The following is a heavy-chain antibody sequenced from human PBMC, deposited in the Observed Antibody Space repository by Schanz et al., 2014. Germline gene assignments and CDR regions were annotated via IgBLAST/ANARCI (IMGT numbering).Heavy chain of an antibody. CDR3: AREDMLRGIRAFDI. CDR2: INSRNEV. CDR1: GFTFSSYA. Sequence: EVQLVESGGGLVQPGGSLRFSCAASGFTFSSYAMSWVRQAPGKGLEWVSVINSRNEVFSIDSVKGRFTISRDNPKNSLYLQMNSLRVEDTAVYYCAREDMLRGIRAFDIWGQGTMVTVSS. D-gene: IGHD3-10*01. J-gene: IGHJ3*02. V-gene: IGHV3-21*01.